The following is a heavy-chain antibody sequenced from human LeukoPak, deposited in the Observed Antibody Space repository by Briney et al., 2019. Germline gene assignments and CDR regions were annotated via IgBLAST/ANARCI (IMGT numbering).Heavy chain of an antibody. J-gene: IGHJ4*02. CDR3: AKDSRRERVVVIPYYFDY. D-gene: IGHD3-22*01. Sequence: GGSLRLSCAASGFTFSSYAMHWVRQAPGKGLEWVAVISYDGSNKYYADSVKGRFTISRDNSKNTLYLQMNSLRAEDTAVYYCAKDSRRERVVVIPYYFDYWGQGTLVTVSS. CDR1: GFTFSSYA. CDR2: ISYDGSNK. V-gene: IGHV3-30-3*01.